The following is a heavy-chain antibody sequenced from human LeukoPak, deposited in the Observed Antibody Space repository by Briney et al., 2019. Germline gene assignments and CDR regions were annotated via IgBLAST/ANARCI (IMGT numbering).Heavy chain of an antibody. J-gene: IGHJ4*02. Sequence: GGSLRLSCGASGFTFSSYAMSWVRQAPGKGLEWVSAIGSGTYYADSVKGRFTISRDNSKNTLYLQMNSLRAEDTAVYYCATKLPAGYWGQGTLVTVSS. CDR2: IGSGT. CDR1: GFTFSSYA. CDR3: ATKLPAGY. V-gene: IGHV3-23*01. D-gene: IGHD1-26*01.